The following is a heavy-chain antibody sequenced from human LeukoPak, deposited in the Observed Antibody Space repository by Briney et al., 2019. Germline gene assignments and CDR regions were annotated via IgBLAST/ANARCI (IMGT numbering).Heavy chain of an antibody. D-gene: IGHD3-3*01. Sequence: GGSLRLSCAASGFTFSSYWMSWVRQAPGKGLEWVANIKQDGGEKYYVDSVKGRFTISRDNAKNSLHLQMNSLRAEDTAVYYCARVGIEGFWSGYYGDYYYYMDVWGKGTTVTVSS. CDR1: GFTFSSYW. CDR3: ARVGIEGFWSGYYGDYYYYMDV. V-gene: IGHV3-7*01. J-gene: IGHJ6*03. CDR2: IKQDGGEK.